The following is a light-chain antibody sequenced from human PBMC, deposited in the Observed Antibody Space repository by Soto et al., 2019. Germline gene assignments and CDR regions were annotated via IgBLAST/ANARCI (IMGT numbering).Light chain of an antibody. CDR2: KAS. Sequence: DIQMTQSPSPLSASVGDRVTITCRASQSLDSWLAWYQQKPGKAPKLLIYKASTLESGVPLRFSGSGSGTEFTLTISSHHSDAFATDYCKQYNKYNSYSLTFGQGTKVEIK. V-gene: IGKV1-5*03. CDR1: QSLDSW. J-gene: IGKJ1*01. CDR3: KQYNKYNSYSLT.